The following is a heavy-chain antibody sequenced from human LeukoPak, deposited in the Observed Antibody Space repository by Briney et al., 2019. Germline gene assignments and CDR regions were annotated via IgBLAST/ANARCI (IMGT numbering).Heavy chain of an antibody. CDR1: GFTFDDYA. CDR3: AKDGWLKFLSYFDY. D-gene: IGHD5-24*01. CDR2: IRWNSGSV. V-gene: IGHV3-9*01. Sequence: GRSLRLSCPASGFTFDDYAMHWVRQAPGKGLEWVSGIRWNSGSVGYADSVKGRFTISRDNAKNSLYLQMNSLRAEDTALYYCAKDGWLKFLSYFDYWGQGTLVTVSS. J-gene: IGHJ4*02.